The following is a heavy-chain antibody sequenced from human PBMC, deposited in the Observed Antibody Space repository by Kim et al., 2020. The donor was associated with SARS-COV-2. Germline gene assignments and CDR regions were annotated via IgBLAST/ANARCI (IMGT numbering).Heavy chain of an antibody. CDR1: GFTFSDYY. CDR3: ARSSYSSSWPY. Sequence: GGSLRLSCAASGFTFSDYYMSWIRQAPGKGLEWVSYISSSSYTNYADSVKGRFTISRDNAKNSLYLQLNSLRAEDTAVYYCARSSYSSSWPYWGQGTLVTVSS. V-gene: IGHV3-11*06. CDR2: ISSSSYT. J-gene: IGHJ4*02. D-gene: IGHD6-13*01.